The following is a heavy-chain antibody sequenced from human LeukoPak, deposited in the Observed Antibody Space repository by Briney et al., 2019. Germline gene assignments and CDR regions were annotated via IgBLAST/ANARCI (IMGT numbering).Heavy chain of an antibody. CDR1: GGSISSYY. Sequence: SETLSLTCTVSGGSISSYYWSWIRQPAGKGLEWIGRIYTSGSTNYNPSLKSRVTMSVDTSKNQFSLKLSSVTAADTAVYYCAGRVDDFWSGSYGMDVRGQGTTVTVSS. D-gene: IGHD3-3*01. V-gene: IGHV4-4*07. CDR2: IYTSGST. J-gene: IGHJ6*02. CDR3: AGRVDDFWSGSYGMDV.